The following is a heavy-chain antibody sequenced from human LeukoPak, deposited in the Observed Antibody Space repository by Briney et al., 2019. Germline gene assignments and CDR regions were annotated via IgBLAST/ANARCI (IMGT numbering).Heavy chain of an antibody. V-gene: IGHV3-23*01. J-gene: IGHJ4*02. Sequence: GGSLRLSCAASGFTFSSYAMSWVRQAPGKGLEWVSAITGGSDSTYNADSVKGRFTISRDNSKNTLYLQMNTLRAEDTAVYYCAKGSGPSWPYYFDYWGQGTLVTVSS. CDR2: ITGGSDST. CDR1: GFTFSSYA. D-gene: IGHD6-19*01. CDR3: AKGSGPSWPYYFDY.